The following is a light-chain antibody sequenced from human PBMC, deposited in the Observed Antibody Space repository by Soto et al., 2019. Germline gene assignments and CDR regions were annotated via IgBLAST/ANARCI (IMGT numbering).Light chain of an antibody. CDR2: KTS. CDR3: QQYNSFPWT. Sequence: DIQMTQSPSTLSASVGDRVTITCRASQSISSWLAWYQQKPGKAPKLLIYKTSSLESGVPSRFSGSGSGTEFTLTISSLQPDDFATYYCQQYNSFPWTFGQGTTGDIK. V-gene: IGKV1-5*03. CDR1: QSISSW. J-gene: IGKJ1*01.